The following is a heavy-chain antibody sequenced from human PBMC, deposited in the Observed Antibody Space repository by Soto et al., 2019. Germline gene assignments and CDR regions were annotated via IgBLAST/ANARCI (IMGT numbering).Heavy chain of an antibody. V-gene: IGHV3-23*01. CDR3: ANRPRALLTFDY. CDR1: GFTFSSYA. CDR2: ISDSGGTS. D-gene: IGHD1-26*01. J-gene: IGHJ4*02. Sequence: PGGSLRLSCAASGFTFSSYAMSWVRQAPGKGLEWVSSISDSGGTSYYADSVKGRFTISRDNSKNTLYLQMNSLRAEDTAIYYCANRPRALLTFDYWGQGTLVTVSS.